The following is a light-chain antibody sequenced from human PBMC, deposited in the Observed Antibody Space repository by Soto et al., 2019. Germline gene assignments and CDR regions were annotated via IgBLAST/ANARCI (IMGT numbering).Light chain of an antibody. J-gene: IGLJ3*02. CDR2: EVT. Sequence: QSALTQPASASGSPGQSITISCTGTSSDVGGYTHVSWYQQHPGKVPKLMIYEVTNRPSGVSNRFSGSKSANTASLTISGLQAEDEADYYCCSYTSSNTWVFGGGTKVTVL. V-gene: IGLV2-14*01. CDR1: SSDVGGYTH. CDR3: CSYTSSNTWV.